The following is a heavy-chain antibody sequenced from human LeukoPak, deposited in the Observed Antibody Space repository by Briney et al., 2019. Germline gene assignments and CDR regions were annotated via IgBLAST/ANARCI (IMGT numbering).Heavy chain of an antibody. J-gene: IGHJ4*02. CDR3: ARRGLDGHFDY. Sequence: SETLSLTRTVSGGSVTSNGYYGGWFRQPPGMGVESIGIIYYSGTTYYNPSLKSRVTVSLETSKNQFSLKLISVTATDTAMYYCARRGLDGHFDYWGQGTLVTVSS. CDR2: IYYSGTT. V-gene: IGHV4-39*01. D-gene: IGHD5-24*01. CDR1: GGSVTSNGYY.